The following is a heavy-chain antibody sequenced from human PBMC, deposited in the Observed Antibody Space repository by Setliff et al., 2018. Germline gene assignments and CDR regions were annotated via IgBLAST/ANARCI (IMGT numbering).Heavy chain of an antibody. CDR3: ARQIDYGDFLYFDY. J-gene: IGHJ4*02. D-gene: IGHD4-17*01. Sequence: PSETLSLTCTVSGGSISSDSDYWSWIRQSAGKGLEWIGRIYASGSTEYNPSLGSRVTISVDTSKNQLSLKLNSVTAADTAVYYCARQIDYGDFLYFDYWGQGTLVTVSS. V-gene: IGHV4-61*02. CDR1: GGSISSDSDY. CDR2: IYASGST.